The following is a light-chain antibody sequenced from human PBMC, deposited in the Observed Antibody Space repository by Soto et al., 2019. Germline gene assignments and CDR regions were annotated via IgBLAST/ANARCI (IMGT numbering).Light chain of an antibody. V-gene: IGKV3-20*01. CDR3: QQYGISPET. Sequence: EIVLTQSPGTLSLSPGERATLSCRASQSVSSSYLAWYQQKPGQAPRLLIYGASSRATGIPDRFSGSGSGTVFTLTISRLEPEDFAVYYCQQYGISPETFGPGTKVEIK. CDR1: QSVSSSY. J-gene: IGKJ1*01. CDR2: GAS.